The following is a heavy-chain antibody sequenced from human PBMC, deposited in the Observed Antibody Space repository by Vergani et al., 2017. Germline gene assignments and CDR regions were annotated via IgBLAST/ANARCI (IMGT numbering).Heavy chain of an antibody. D-gene: IGHD6-6*01. V-gene: IGHV3-23*01. J-gene: IGHJ6*03. CDR3: ARATGPSNYGQLVLYYYYMDV. CDR1: GFTFSSYA. CDR2: ISGSGGST. Sequence: EVQLLESGGGLVQPGGSLRLSCAASGFTFSSYAMSWVRQAPGKGLEWVSAISGSGGSTYYADSVKGRFPISRDNSKNTLYLQMNSLRAEDTAVYYCARATGPSNYGQLVLYYYYMDVWGKXP.